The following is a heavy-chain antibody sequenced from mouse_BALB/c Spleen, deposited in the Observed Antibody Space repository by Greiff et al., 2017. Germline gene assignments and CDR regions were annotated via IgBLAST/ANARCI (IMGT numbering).Heavy chain of an antibody. V-gene: IGHV1-82*01. CDR3: ARENGNWYFDV. CDR1: GYAFSSSW. J-gene: IGHJ1*01. Sequence: QVQLQQSGPELVKPGASVKISCKASGYAFSSSWMNWVKQRPGQGLEWIGRIYPGDGDTNYNGKFKGKATLTADKSSSTAYMQLSSLTSVDSAVYFCARENGNWYFDVWGAGTTVTVSS. CDR2: IYPGDGDT. D-gene: IGHD2-1*01.